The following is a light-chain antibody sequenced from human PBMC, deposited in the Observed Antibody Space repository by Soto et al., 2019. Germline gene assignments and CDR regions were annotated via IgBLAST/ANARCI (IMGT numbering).Light chain of an antibody. CDR3: QQANSFPLT. CDR2: GAS. CDR1: QGISRW. Sequence: DIQMTQSPSFVSASVGDRVTITCRASQGISRWLAWYQQRPGEAPELLIYGASSLQSGVPSRFSGSGYGTDFTLTISSLQPEDFATYYCQQANSFPLTFGQGTRLEIK. J-gene: IGKJ5*01. V-gene: IGKV1-12*01.